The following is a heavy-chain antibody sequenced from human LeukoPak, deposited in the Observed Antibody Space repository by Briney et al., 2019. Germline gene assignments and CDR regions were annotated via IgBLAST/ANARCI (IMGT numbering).Heavy chain of an antibody. D-gene: IGHD3-3*01. CDR3: ARAFRGLRFLEWSTGYYFDY. V-gene: IGHV4-34*01. J-gene: IGHJ4*02. CDR1: GGSFSGYY. CDR2: INHSGST. Sequence: PSETLSLTCAVYGGSFSGYYWSWIRQPPGKGLEGIGEINHSGSTNYNPSLKSRVTISVDTSKNQFSLKLGSVTAADTAVYYCARAFRGLRFLEWSTGYYFDYWGQGTLVTVSS.